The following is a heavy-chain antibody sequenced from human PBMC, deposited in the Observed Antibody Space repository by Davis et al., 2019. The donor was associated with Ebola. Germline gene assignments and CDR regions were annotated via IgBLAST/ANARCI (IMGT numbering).Heavy chain of an antibody. Sequence: GESPKISCATSAFTFSNYSMSWVRQAPGKGLEWISYISGSSNNIYYADSVKGRFTISRDNANKSLYLQLNSLRAEDTAVYYCARKRYFDYWGQGTLVTVSS. V-gene: IGHV3-48*04. CDR3: ARKRYFDY. D-gene: IGHD5-24*01. J-gene: IGHJ4*02. CDR1: AFTFSNYS. CDR2: ISGSSNNI.